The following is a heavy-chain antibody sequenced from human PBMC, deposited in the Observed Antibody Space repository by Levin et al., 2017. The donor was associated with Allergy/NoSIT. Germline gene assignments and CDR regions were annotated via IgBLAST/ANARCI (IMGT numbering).Heavy chain of an antibody. V-gene: IGHV1-58*01. Sequence: SVKVSCKASGFTFTSSAVQWVRQARGQRLEWIGWIVVGSGNTNYAQKFQERVTITRDMSTSTAYMELSSLRSEDTAVYYCAADKVAAADIYYYYYGMDVWGQGTTVTVSS. CDR2: IVVGSGNT. CDR3: AADKVAAADIYYYYYGMDV. CDR1: GFTFTSSA. D-gene: IGHD6-13*01. J-gene: IGHJ6*02.